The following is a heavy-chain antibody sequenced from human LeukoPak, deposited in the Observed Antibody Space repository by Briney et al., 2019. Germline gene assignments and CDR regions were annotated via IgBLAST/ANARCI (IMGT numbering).Heavy chain of an antibody. CDR1: GFTFSSYW. J-gene: IGHJ4*02. V-gene: IGHV3-74*01. CDR3: AKTYYGSGSYKFDY. D-gene: IGHD3-10*01. Sequence: GGSLRLSCAASGFTFSSYWMHWVRQAPGKGLVWVSRINSDGSSTSYADSVKGRFTISRDNAKNTLYLQMNSLRAEDTAVYYCAKTYYGSGSYKFDYWGQGTLVTVSS. CDR2: INSDGSST.